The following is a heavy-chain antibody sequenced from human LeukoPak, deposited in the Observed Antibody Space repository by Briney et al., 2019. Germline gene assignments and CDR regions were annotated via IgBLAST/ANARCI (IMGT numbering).Heavy chain of an antibody. Sequence: PGGCLRLSCAASGFTFISYEMNWVRQAPGKGLEWISYIDSISTTIYSADSVRGRFTISRDNAKNSVYLQMNSLRVEDTAIYYCARGAPLVAVTTGAFDIWGQGTMVTVSS. V-gene: IGHV3-48*03. CDR3: ARGAPLVAVTTGAFDI. CDR2: IDSISTTI. J-gene: IGHJ3*02. CDR1: GFTFISYE. D-gene: IGHD2-15*01.